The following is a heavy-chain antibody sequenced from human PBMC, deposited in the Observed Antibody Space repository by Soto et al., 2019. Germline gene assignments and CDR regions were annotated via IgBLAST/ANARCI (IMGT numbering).Heavy chain of an antibody. CDR3: ARVGRAWYGVFD. CDR1: GGPISSGGYC. V-gene: IGHV4-31*03. CDR2: IYYSGST. Sequence: PSETLSLTCTVSGGPISSGGYCWSWLRQHPGKGLEWIGYIYYSGSTYYNPSLKSRVTISVDTSKNQFSLILTSVTASDTAVYYCARVGRAWYGVFDWGQGTLVTVSS. J-gene: IGHJ4*02. D-gene: IGHD6-19*01.